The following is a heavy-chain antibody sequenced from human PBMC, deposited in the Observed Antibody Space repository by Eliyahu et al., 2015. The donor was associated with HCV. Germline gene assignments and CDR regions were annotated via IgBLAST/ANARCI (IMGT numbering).Heavy chain of an antibody. J-gene: IGHJ4*02. D-gene: IGHD4/OR15-4a*01. CDR1: GXSFSVYH. Sequence: QVHLQQWGAGLLKPSETLSLTCALSGXSFSVYHWTWIRQSPGKGLEWIGDISENGYTNYNPSLKSRVKMSMDTSKKQFFLSLSSVTAADTATYYCARLRSLTWRKGPPIDWGQGTHVIVSS. V-gene: IGHV4-34*02. CDR2: ISENGYT. CDR3: ARLRSLTWRKGPPID.